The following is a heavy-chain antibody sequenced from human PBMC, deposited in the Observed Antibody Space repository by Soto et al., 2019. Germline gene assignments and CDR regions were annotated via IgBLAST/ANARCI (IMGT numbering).Heavy chain of an antibody. CDR2: ISAYNGNT. V-gene: IGHV1-18*01. J-gene: IGHJ5*02. CDR1: GYTFTSYG. D-gene: IGHD4-17*01. Sequence: GPSVKVSCKASGYTFTSYGISWVRQAPGQGLEWMGWISAYNGNTNYAQKLQGRVTMTTDTSTSTAYMELRSLRSDDTAVYYCARVRSGNYGDERGWFDPWGQGTLVTVSS. CDR3: ARVRSGNYGDERGWFDP.